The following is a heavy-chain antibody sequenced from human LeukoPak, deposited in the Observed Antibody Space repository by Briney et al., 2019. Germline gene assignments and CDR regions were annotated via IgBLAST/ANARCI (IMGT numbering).Heavy chain of an antibody. CDR3: ARDQELLWFGDY. J-gene: IGHJ4*02. Sequence: ASVKVSCEASGYTFTNYAMHWVRQAPGQRLEWMGWINAGNGNTKYSQKFQGRVTITRDTSASTAYMGLSSLRSEDTAVYYCARDQELLWFGDYWGQGTLVTVSS. V-gene: IGHV1-3*01. CDR2: INAGNGNT. D-gene: IGHD3-10*01. CDR1: GYTFTNYA.